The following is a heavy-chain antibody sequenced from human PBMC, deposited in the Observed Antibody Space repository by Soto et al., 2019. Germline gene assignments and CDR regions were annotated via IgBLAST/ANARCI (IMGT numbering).Heavy chain of an antibody. CDR1: GFTFSSYW. Sequence: SGGSLRLSCAASGFTFSSYWMHWVRQAPGKGLVWVSRINSDGSIRNYADSVKGRFTVSRDNARNTLYLQMNSLRAEDTAMYYCARDVGRVTSSGNWGQGTLVTVSS. J-gene: IGHJ4*02. V-gene: IGHV3-74*01. CDR3: ARDVGRVTSSGN. CDR2: INSDGSIR. D-gene: IGHD6-13*01.